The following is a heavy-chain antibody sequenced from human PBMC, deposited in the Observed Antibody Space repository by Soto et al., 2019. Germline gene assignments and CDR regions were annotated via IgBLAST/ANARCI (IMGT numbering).Heavy chain of an antibody. D-gene: IGHD4-4*01. J-gene: IGHJ4*02. CDR2: IRPDRSET. CDR1: GFTFTAFY. CDR3: AGWGGHDYNY. V-gene: IGHV3-7*03. Sequence: EVQLVQSGGGLVQPGGSLRLACVGSGFTFTAFYMNWGRQAPGKGLEWVANIRPDRSETNYVEAVKGRFTTSRDNAKNSLFLQMNSRRADDTAVYYCAGWGGHDYNYWGQGILVTVSS.